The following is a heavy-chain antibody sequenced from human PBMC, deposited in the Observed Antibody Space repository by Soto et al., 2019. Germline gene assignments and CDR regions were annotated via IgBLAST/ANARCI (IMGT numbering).Heavy chain of an antibody. J-gene: IGHJ3*02. CDR1: GFTFSSYS. V-gene: IGHV3-21*01. CDR3: ARNRGYSGYDSLGPYDAFDI. D-gene: IGHD5-12*01. CDR2: ISSSSSYI. Sequence: XGCLRLACAASGFTFSSYSMNWVRQAPGKGLEWVSSISSSSSYIYYADSVKGRFTISRDNAKNSLYLQMNSLRAEDTAVYYCARNRGYSGYDSLGPYDAFDIWGQRTMVTVSS.